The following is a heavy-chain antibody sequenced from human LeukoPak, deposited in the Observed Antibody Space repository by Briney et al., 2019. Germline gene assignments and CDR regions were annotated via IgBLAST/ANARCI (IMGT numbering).Heavy chain of an antibody. D-gene: IGHD2-8*01. CDR2: ISWDGGST. CDR1: GFTFDDYA. CDR3: AKDHCTNGVCHLFDY. V-gene: IGHV3-43D*03. Sequence: GGSLRLSCAASGFTFDDYAMHWVRQAPGTGLEWVSLISWDGGSTCYADSVKGRFTISRDNSKSSLYLQMNSLRAEDTALYYCAKDHCTNGVCHLFDYWGQGTLVTVSS. J-gene: IGHJ4*02.